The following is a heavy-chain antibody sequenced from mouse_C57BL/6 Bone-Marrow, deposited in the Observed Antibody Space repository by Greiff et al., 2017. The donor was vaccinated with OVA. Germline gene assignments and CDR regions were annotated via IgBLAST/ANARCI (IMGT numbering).Heavy chain of an antibody. Sequence: VHVKQSGAELVKPGASVKLSCTASGFNIKDYYMHWVKQRTEQGLEWIGRIDPEDGETKYAPKFQGKATITADTSSNTAYLQLSSLTSEATAVYYCARGDYNGSSAEYWGAGTTLTVSS. J-gene: IGHJ2*01. CDR2: IDPEDGET. CDR1: GFNIKDYY. CDR3: ARGDYNGSSAEY. D-gene: IGHD1-1*01. V-gene: IGHV14-2*01.